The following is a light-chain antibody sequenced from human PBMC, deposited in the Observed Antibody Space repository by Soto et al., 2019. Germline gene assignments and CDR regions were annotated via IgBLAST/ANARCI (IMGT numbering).Light chain of an antibody. CDR3: SSYTSSSPYV. CDR1: SSDVGGYNY. J-gene: IGLJ1*01. CDR2: EVS. Sequence: QSALTQPASVSGSPGPSITLSCTGTSSDVGGYNYVSWYQQHPGKAPKLMIYEVSNRPSGVSNRFSGSKSGNTASLTISGLQAEDEADYYCSSYTSSSPYVFGTGTKVTVL. V-gene: IGLV2-14*01.